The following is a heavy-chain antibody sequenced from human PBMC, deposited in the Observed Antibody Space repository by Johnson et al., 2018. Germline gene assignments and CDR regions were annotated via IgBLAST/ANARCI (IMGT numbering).Heavy chain of an antibody. V-gene: IGHV1-46*01. CDR1: GYTFTSFY. D-gene: IGHD2-15*01. Sequence: QVQLVESGAEVKKPRASVKVSCKASGYTFTSFYMHWVRQAPGQGLEWMGIITPSGGTTTYAQNFQGRVAMTRDTSTSTVQMELSSLRSEDTALYYCARSRDIVVVGADYWGQGTLVTVSS. J-gene: IGHJ4*02. CDR3: ARSRDIVVVGADY. CDR2: ITPSGGTT.